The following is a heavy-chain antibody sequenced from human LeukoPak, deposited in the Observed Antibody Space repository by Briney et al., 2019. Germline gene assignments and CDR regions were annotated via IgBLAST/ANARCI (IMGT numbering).Heavy chain of an antibody. CDR1: GGSISSSSYY. CDR3: ARPGGIAAAAPTY. J-gene: IGHJ4*02. Sequence: SDTLSLTCTVSGGSISSSSYYWGWIRQPPGKGLEWIGSIYYTGTTYFNPSLKSRVTISADTSKKQFSLNLSPVTAADTAVYYCARPGGIAAAAPTYWGQGTLVTVSS. V-gene: IGHV4-39*01. D-gene: IGHD6-13*01. CDR2: IYYTGTT.